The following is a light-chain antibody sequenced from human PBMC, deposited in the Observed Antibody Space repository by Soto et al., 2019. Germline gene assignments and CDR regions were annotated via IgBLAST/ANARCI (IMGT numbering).Light chain of an antibody. V-gene: IGLV2-14*01. CDR2: EVR. CDR1: SSDVGDYNL. CDR3: SSYTSKSSLI. Sequence: QSALTQPPSASGSPGQSVTISCTGTSSDVGDYNLVSWYQQHPGRAPQLIIYEVRNRPSGISFRFSGSKSGNTASLTISGLQAEDEADYYCSSYTSKSSLIFGGGTKLTVL. J-gene: IGLJ2*01.